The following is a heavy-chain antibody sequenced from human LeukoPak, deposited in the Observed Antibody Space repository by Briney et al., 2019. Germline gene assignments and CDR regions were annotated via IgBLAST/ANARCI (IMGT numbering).Heavy chain of an antibody. V-gene: IGHV1-2*02. J-gene: IGHJ6*03. CDR3: ARGVDTAVIPYYYYYMDV. CDR1: GYTFTDYY. D-gene: IGHD5-18*01. CDR2: INPKSRAT. Sequence: ASVKVSCKASGYTFTDYYMHWVRQAPGQGLEWMGWINPKSRATNYAQNFQGRATLTRGTSISTAYMELSSLRSDDTAVYYCARGVDTAVIPYYYYYMDVWGIGTTVTVSS.